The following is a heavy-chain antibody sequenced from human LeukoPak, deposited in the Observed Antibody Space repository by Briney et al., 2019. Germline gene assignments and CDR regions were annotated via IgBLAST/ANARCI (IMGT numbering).Heavy chain of an antibody. CDR3: ARLVATIRTFIYYMDV. CDR2: MNPNSGNT. D-gene: IGHD5-12*01. V-gene: IGHV1-8*02. Sequence: ASMKVSCKASGYTFTGYYMHWVRQAPGQGLEWMGWMNPNSGNTGYAQKFQGRVTMTRNTSISTAYMELSSLRSEDTAVYYCARLVATIRTFIYYMDVWGKGTTVTISS. CDR1: GYTFTGYY. J-gene: IGHJ6*03.